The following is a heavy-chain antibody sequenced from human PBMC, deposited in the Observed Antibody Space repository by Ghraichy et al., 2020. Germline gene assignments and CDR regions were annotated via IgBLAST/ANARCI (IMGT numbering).Heavy chain of an antibody. CDR2: KSYSGST. CDR1: GVSINSDY. Sequence: SETLSLTCTVSGVSINSDYWSWIRQHPGKGLEWIGYKSYSGSTNYNPSLKSRVTISVDKNQFSLKLTSVTVADTAVYYCARNSGWYRHDLWGRGTLVTVSS. CDR3: ARNSGWYRHDL. V-gene: IGHV4-59*08. J-gene: IGHJ2*01. D-gene: IGHD6-19*01.